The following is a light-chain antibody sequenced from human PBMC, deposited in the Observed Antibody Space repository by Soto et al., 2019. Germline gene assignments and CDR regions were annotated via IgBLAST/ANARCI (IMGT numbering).Light chain of an antibody. CDR1: SSDVGSYNL. J-gene: IGLJ1*01. CDR2: EGS. CDR3: CSYASSGTYV. Sequence: QSALTQPASVSGSPGQSITISCTGTSSDVGSYNLVSWYQQHPGKAPKLMIYEGSKRPSGISSRFSGSKSGNTASLTISGLQAEDEADFYCCSYASSGTYVFGSGTKVTVL. V-gene: IGLV2-23*01.